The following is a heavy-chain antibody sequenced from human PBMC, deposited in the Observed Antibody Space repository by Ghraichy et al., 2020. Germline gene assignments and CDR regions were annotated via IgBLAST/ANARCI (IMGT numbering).Heavy chain of an antibody. Sequence: GGSLRLSCAASGFTFSSYDMHWVRQTPGKGLDWISLIRYHGRSQYYADSVKGRFTVSRDNSKKSVYMQMSRLRVDDTAVYFCTIDSGPSTARDACGQATTVTVSS. D-gene: IGHD2-21*02. CDR3: TIDSGPSTARDA. CDR1: GFTFSSYD. J-gene: IGHJ6*02. CDR2: IRYHGRSQ. V-gene: IGHV3-30*02.